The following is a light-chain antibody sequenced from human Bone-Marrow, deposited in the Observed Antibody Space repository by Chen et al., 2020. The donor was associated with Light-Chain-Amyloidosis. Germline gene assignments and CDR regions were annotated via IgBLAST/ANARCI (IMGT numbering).Light chain of an antibody. CDR2: WAS. J-gene: IGKJ1*01. CDR1: QSVLYSPSENNY. CDR3: QKHYKTPRT. V-gene: IGKV4-1*01. Sequence: DIVMTQSPASLAVSLVERATIDCKSSQSVLYSPSENNYLARYQHKQGQPPRLLFYWASTRASGVPDRVTASGSGTDFTLTITGLRAEGVAVYYCQKHYKTPRTFGQGTRVELK.